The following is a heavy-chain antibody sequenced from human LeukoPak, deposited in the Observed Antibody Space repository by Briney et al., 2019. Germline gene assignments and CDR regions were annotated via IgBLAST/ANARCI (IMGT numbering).Heavy chain of an antibody. J-gene: IGHJ4*02. CDR1: GGSFSGYY. CDR3: ARVTPGYSSSWYSSYYFDY. Sequence: PSETLSLTCAVYGGSFSGYYWSWIRQHPGKGLEWIGYIYYSGSTYYNPSLKSRVTISVDTSKNQFSLKLSSVTAADTAVYYCARVTPGYSSSWYSSYYFDYWGQGTLVTVSS. D-gene: IGHD6-13*01. V-gene: IGHV4-31*11. CDR2: IYYSGST.